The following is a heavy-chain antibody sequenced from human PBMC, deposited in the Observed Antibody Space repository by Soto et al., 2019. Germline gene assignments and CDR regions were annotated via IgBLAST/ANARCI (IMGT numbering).Heavy chain of an antibody. V-gene: IGHV3-30*03. J-gene: IGHJ1*01. D-gene: IGHD2-2*01. CDR3: AQNPRWRYCSSTSCYAFQH. CDR2: ISYDGSNK. Sequence: GGSLRLSCAASGFTFSSYGMHWVRQAPGKGLEWVAVISYDGSNKYYADSVKGRFTISRDNSKNTLYLQMNSLRAEDTAVYYCAQNPRWRYCSSTSCYAFQHWGQGTLVTVSS. CDR1: GFTFSSYG.